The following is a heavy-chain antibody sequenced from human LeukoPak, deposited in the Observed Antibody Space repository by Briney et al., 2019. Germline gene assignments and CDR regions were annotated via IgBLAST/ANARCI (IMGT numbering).Heavy chain of an antibody. CDR2: TYYRSTWYN. CDR1: GDSFSSNSVT. CDR3: ARRLTQYDCFDP. D-gene: IGHD2-2*01. V-gene: IGHV6-1*01. Sequence: SQTLSLTCAISGDSFSSNSVTWNWIRQSPSRGLEWLGRTYYRSTWYNDYAVSVRGRITVNPDTSKNQFSLHLNSVTPEDTAVYYCARRLTQYDCFDPWGQGILVTVSS. J-gene: IGHJ5*02.